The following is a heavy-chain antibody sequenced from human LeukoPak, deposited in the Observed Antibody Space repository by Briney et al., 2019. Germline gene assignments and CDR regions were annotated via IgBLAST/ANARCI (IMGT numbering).Heavy chain of an antibody. D-gene: IGHD4-23*01. CDR3: ARAAYGGNGYYFDC. Sequence: GGSRRLSCAASGFTFNNYGMRWVRQAPGKGLEWVAVISYDGSIKYYADSVKGRFTISRDSSKNTLYLQMNSLSAEDTAVYYCARAAYGGNGYYFDCWGQGTLVTVSS. V-gene: IGHV3-30*19. CDR1: GFTFNNYG. CDR2: ISYDGSIK. J-gene: IGHJ4*02.